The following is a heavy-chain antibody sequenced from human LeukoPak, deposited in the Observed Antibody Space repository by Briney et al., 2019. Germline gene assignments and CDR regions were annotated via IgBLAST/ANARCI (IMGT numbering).Heavy chain of an antibody. Sequence: SQTLSLTCTVSGGSISSGSYYWSWIRQPAGKGLEWIGRIYTSGSTNYNPSLKSRVTISVDTSKNQFSLKLSSVTAADTAVYYCARGSYDFWSGYQRAYWFDPWGQGNLVTVSS. CDR3: ARGSYDFWSGYQRAYWFDP. CDR1: GGSISSGSYY. CDR2: IYTSGST. V-gene: IGHV4-61*02. J-gene: IGHJ5*02. D-gene: IGHD3-3*01.